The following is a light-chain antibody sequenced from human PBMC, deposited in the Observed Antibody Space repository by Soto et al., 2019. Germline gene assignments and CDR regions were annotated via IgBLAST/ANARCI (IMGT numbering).Light chain of an antibody. CDR2: SAS. CDR1: QSISSY. CDR3: QQYNSFPWT. V-gene: IGKV1-17*02. Sequence: DIKMSQSPSSLSASVGDRVTITCRASQSISSYLSWYQQERGKAPKLLIYSASNLQSGGPSRFNGSRAETEFTLTIRNLQPDDFATYYCQQYNSFPWTFGLGTKVDIK. J-gene: IGKJ1*01.